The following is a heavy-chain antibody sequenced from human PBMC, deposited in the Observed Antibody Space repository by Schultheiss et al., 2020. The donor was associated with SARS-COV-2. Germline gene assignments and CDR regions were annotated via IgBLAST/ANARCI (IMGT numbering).Heavy chain of an antibody. J-gene: IGHJ4*02. D-gene: IGHD4-17*01. Sequence: GGSLRLSCAASGFTFSSYSMNWVRQAPGKGLEWVSYISSSSNYIYYADSVKGRFTISRDNAKNSLYLQMNSLRGEDTAVYYCARGPSPDYGYYFDYWGQGTLVTVSS. CDR1: GFTFSSYS. V-gene: IGHV3-21*05. CDR2: ISSSSNYI. CDR3: ARGPSPDYGYYFDY.